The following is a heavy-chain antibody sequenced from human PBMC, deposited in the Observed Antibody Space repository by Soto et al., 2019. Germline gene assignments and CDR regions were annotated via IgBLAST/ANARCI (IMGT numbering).Heavy chain of an antibody. V-gene: IGHV3-33*01. D-gene: IGHD6-13*01. CDR2: IWYDGSNK. CDR3: ARDHSAAGDTFYHYGMDV. J-gene: IGHJ6*02. Sequence: GGSLRLSCAASGFTFSSYGMHWVRQAPGKGLEWVAVIWYDGSNKYYADSVKGRFTISRDNSKNTLYLQMNSLRAEDTAVYYCARDHSAAGDTFYHYGMDVWGQGTTVTVSS. CDR1: GFTFSSYG.